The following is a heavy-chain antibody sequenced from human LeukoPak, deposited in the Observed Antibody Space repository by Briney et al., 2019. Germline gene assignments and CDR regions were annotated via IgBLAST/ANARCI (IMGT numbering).Heavy chain of an antibody. V-gene: IGHV4-30-4*08. CDR1: GGSISSYY. CDR2: IYYSGST. Sequence: SETLSLTCTVSGGSISSYYWSWIRQPPGKGLEWIGYIYYSGSTYYNPSLKSRVTISVDTSKNQFSLKLSSVTAADTAVYYCARGHVPFLPPENWFDPWGQGTLVTVSS. J-gene: IGHJ5*02. D-gene: IGHD1-14*01. CDR3: ARGHVPFLPPENWFDP.